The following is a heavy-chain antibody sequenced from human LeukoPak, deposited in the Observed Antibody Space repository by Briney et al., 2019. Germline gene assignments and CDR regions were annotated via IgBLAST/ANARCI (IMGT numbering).Heavy chain of an antibody. Sequence: PGGSLRLSCAASGFTFSSYAMSWVRQAPGKGLEWVTTISGGGTRTYHADSVKGRFTISRDNSKKTLYLQMNSLRAEDTAVYYCAKVGVADYDILTGQGAFDIWGQGTMVTVSS. CDR1: GFTFSSYA. CDR3: AKVGVADYDILTGQGAFDI. CDR2: ISGGGTRT. J-gene: IGHJ3*02. D-gene: IGHD3-9*01. V-gene: IGHV3-23*01.